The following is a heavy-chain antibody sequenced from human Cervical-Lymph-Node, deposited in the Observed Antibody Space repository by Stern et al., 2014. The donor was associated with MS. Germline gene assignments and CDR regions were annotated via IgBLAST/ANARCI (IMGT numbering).Heavy chain of an antibody. CDR2: INGGGDST. CDR1: GFTFSSYA. V-gene: IGHV3-23*04. CDR3: ARGPILTGYDY. J-gene: IGHJ4*02. Sequence: EVQLVESGGGLVQPGGSLRLSCAASGFTFSSYAMGWVRQAPGKGLEWVSAINGGGDSTYYADSVKGRVTISRDNSKNTLYVQMNSLRTEDTAVYYCARGPILTGYDYWGQGTLVTVSS. D-gene: IGHD3-9*01.